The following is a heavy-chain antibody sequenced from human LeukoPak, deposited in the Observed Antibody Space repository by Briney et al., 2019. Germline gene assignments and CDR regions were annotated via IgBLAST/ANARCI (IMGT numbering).Heavy chain of an antibody. CDR1: GYTFTGYY. CDR2: INPNSGGT. J-gene: IGHJ4*02. V-gene: IGHV1-2*02. Sequence: ASVKVSCKASGYTFTGYYMHWVRQAPGQGLEWMGWINPNSGGTNYAQKFQGRVTMTRDTSISTAYMELSRLRSDDTAVYYCARHRGGKGQNPIDYWGQGTLVTVSS. D-gene: IGHD2-15*01. CDR3: ARHRGGKGQNPIDY.